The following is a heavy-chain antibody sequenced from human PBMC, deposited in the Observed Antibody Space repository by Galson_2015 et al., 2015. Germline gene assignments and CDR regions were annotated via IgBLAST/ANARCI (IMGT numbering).Heavy chain of an antibody. Sequence: SLRLSCAASGFTFSSYAMHWGRQAPGKGLEYVSAISSNGGSTYYANSVKGRFTISRDNSKNTLYLQMGSLRAEDIAVYYCARDGFYSSITRVFDYWGQGTLVTVSS. CDR3: ARDGFYSSITRVFDY. D-gene: IGHD2-2*01. CDR1: GFTFSSYA. V-gene: IGHV3-64*01. J-gene: IGHJ4*02. CDR2: ISSNGGST.